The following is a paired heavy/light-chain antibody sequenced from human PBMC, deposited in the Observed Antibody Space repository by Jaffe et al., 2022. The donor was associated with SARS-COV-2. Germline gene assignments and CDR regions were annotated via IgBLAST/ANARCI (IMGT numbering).Light chain of an antibody. Sequence: QSALTQPASVSGSPGQSITIPCGGTRSDIGKFNLVSWYQKNPGKAPKLMIFEVDKWPSGVSHRFSGSKSGNTASLTISGLQPEDEGDYYCCSYAGRDTFVFGSGTTVTVL. V-gene: IGLV2-23*02. CDR1: RSDIGKFNL. J-gene: IGLJ1*01. CDR3: CSYAGRDTFV. CDR2: EVD.
Heavy chain of an antibody. Sequence: QLVQSGAEVKRAGDSVTVSCTGSGYTFASYYIHWVRQAPGQGLEWMAMINPSNGDARYAQKLQGRVAVARDAAPNTVHIEMTSLRSEDTAMYYCARSHPGLYYFEFWGQGTLVTVSS. CDR3: ARSHPGLYYFEF. J-gene: IGHJ4*02. CDR1: GYTFASYY. CDR2: INPSNGDA. V-gene: IGHV1-46*04.